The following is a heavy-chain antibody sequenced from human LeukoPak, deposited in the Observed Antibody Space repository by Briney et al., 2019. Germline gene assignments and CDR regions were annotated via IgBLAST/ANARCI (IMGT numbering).Heavy chain of an antibody. D-gene: IGHD3-3*01. CDR1: GGSISSSSYY. V-gene: IGHV4-39*01. Sequence: ASETLSLTCTVSGGSISSSSYYWGWIRQAPGKGLEWIGSINYSGNTYYNPSLKSRVTMSVDTSKNQFSLKLSSVTAADTAVHYCARSKVGWLQQDWGQGTLVTVSS. J-gene: IGHJ4*02. CDR3: ARSKVGWLQQD. CDR2: INYSGNT.